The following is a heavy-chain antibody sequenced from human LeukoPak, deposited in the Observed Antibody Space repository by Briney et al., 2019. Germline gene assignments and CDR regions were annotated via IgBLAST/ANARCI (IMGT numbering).Heavy chain of an antibody. CDR1: GGSISSYY. V-gene: IGHV4-59*01. J-gene: IGHJ4*02. CDR2: IYYSGST. CDR3: ATPYHDSSGPYGGSDY. Sequence: SETLSLTCTVSGGSISSYYWSWIRQPPGKGLEWIGYIYYSGSTNYNPSLKSRVTISVDTSKNQFSLKLSSVTAADTAVYYCATPYHDSSGPYGGSDYWGQGTLVTVSS. D-gene: IGHD3-22*01.